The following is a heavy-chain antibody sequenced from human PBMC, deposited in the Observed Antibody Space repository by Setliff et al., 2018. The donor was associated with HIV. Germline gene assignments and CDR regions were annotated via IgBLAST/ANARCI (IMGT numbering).Heavy chain of an antibody. J-gene: IGHJ4*02. CDR3: ARETVGGAAGATGTFNY. V-gene: IGHV3-33*01. CDR1: GFTFNNYG. D-gene: IGHD4-4*01. Sequence: GGSLRLSCAASGFTFNNYGMHWVRQAPGTGLDWVAVIWYDGSNKYYADSVKGRFTISRDDSDNTLYLQMSSLRVEDTAIYYCARETVGGAAGATGTFNYWGQGTLVTVSS. CDR2: IWYDGSNK.